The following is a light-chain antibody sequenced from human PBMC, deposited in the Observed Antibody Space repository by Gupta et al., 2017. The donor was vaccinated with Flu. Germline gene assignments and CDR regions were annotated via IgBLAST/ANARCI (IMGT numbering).Light chain of an antibody. J-gene: IGLJ3*02. CDR3: QSYDSSLSGSV. Sequence: QSGLTQPPSVSGAPGQRLTISYTGSISNLGAGYDVHWYQQLPGTAPKLLLYGNNHRPSGVPDRSSGSKSGTSASLAITGLQTDDEADYYCQSYDSSLSGSVFGGGTKLTVL. CDR1: ISNLGAGYD. CDR2: GNN. V-gene: IGLV1-40*01.